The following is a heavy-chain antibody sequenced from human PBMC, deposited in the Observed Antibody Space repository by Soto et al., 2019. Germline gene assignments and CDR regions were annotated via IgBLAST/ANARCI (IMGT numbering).Heavy chain of an antibody. V-gene: IGHV3-30*18. J-gene: IGHJ6*02. CDR3: AKDRGGVTGTEAYYYYYSMDV. Sequence: QVQLVESGGGVVQPGRSLRLSCAASGFTFSSYGMHWVRQAPGKGLEWVAVISYDGSNKYYADSVKGRFTISRDNSKNTLYLQMKSLRAEDTAGYYCAKDRGGVTGTEAYYYYYSMDVWGQGTTVTVSS. CDR2: ISYDGSNK. D-gene: IGHD3-16*01. CDR1: GFTFSSYG.